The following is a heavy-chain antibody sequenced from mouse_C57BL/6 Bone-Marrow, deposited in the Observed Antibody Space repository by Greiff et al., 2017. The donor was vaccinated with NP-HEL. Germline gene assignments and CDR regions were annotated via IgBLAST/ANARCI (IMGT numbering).Heavy chain of an antibody. CDR2: ISDGGSYT. Sequence: EVHLVESGGGLVKPGGSLKLSCAASGFTFSSYAMSWVRQTPEKRLEWVATISDGGSYTYYPDNVKGRFTISRDNAKNNLYLQMSHLKSEDTAMYYCARDGYFDYWGKGTTLTVSS. CDR3: ARDGYFDY. CDR1: GFTFSSYA. J-gene: IGHJ2*01. V-gene: IGHV5-4*01.